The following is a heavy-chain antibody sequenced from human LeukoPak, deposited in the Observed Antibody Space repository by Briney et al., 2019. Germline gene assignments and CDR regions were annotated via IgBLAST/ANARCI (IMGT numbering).Heavy chain of an antibody. CDR1: GGSISSGDYY. D-gene: IGHD6-13*01. Sequence: SQTLSLTCTVSGGSISSGDYYWSWIRQPPGKGLEWIGYIYYSGSTYYNPSLKSRVTISVDTSKNQFSLKLSSVTAADTAVYYCARDGIYSSSWHDAFDIWGQGTMVTVSS. CDR2: IYYSGST. J-gene: IGHJ3*02. CDR3: ARDGIYSSSWHDAFDI. V-gene: IGHV4-30-4*08.